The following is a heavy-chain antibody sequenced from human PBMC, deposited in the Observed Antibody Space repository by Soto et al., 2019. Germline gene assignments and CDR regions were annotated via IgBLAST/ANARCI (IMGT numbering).Heavy chain of an antibody. Sequence: GGSLRLSCAASGFTFSSYGMHWVRQAPGKGLEWVAVISYDGSIKYYPDSVKGPFTISRDNSKNTLYLQRNSLGAEDTAVYYCAKSNELATTGNAFDIWGQGTMVTVSS. J-gene: IGHJ3*02. CDR1: GFTFSSYG. CDR2: ISYDGSIK. V-gene: IGHV3-30*18. D-gene: IGHD5-12*01. CDR3: AKSNELATTGNAFDI.